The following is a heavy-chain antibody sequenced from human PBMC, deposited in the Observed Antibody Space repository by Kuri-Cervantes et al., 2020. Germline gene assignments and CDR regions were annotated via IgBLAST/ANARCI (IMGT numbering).Heavy chain of an antibody. D-gene: IGHD3-10*01. CDR1: GGSISSGGYS. V-gene: IGHV4-30-2*01. Sequence: SETLSLTCTVSGGSISSGGYSWRWIRQPPGKGLERIGDICHSGNTYYNPSLKSRLTISEDKSKNQFSLKLSSVTAADTAVYYCARDSSPWYYGSGSLNWFDPWGQGTLVTVSS. CDR2: ICHSGNT. CDR3: ARDSSPWYYGSGSLNWFDP. J-gene: IGHJ5*02.